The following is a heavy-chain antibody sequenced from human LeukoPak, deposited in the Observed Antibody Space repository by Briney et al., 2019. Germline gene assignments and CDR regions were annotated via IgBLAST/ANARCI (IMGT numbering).Heavy chain of an antibody. CDR1: GFTFSSYA. V-gene: IGHV3-23*01. J-gene: IGHJ3*02. CDR2: ISGSGGST. CDR3: ARDGRPFDI. Sequence: GGSLRLSCAASGFTFSSYAMSWVRQAPGKGLEWVSGISGSGGSTYYADFVKGRFTISRDNAKNSLYLQMNSLRDEDTAVYYCARDGRPFDIWGQGTMVTVSS.